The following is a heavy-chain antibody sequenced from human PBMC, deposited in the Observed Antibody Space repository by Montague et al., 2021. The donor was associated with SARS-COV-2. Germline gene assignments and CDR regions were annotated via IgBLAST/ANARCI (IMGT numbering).Heavy chain of an antibody. CDR2: INHNGST. CDR3: ARHLAISGPAAVFDY. D-gene: IGHD2-2*01. V-gene: IGHV4-59*13. Sequence: SETLSLTCTVSGGSITSNYWSWIRQPPGKRLEWNGYINHNGSTSSNPSSRSRVTISVDTSQNQFSLKLSSVTAADTAIYYCARHLAISGPAAVFDYWGQGTMVTVSS. J-gene: IGHJ4*02. CDR1: GGSITSNY.